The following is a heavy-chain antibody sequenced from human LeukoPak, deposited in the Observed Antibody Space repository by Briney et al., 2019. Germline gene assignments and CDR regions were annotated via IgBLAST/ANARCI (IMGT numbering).Heavy chain of an antibody. CDR3: ARLMVAQAGVGATPLDY. Sequence: GGSLRLSCIASGFTFSSYGMHWVRQAPGKGLERVTFIRHDGSATYYADSVKGRFTSSRDNSKSTVYLEVNSLRPEDTAVYYCARLMVAQAGVGATPLDYWGQGTLLSVSS. V-gene: IGHV3-30*02. CDR1: GFTFSSYG. J-gene: IGHJ4*02. CDR2: IRHDGSAT. D-gene: IGHD1-26*01.